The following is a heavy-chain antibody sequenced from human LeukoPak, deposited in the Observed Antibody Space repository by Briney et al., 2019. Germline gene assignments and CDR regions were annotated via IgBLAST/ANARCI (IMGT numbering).Heavy chain of an antibody. V-gene: IGHV4-59*01. CDR2: IYYSGST. CDR3: ARGGGYDFWSGYGTYYFDY. D-gene: IGHD3-3*01. CDR1: GGSISSYY. Sequence: SETLSLTCTVSGGSISSYYWSWIRQPPGKGLEWIGYIYYSGSTNYNPSLKSRVTISVDTSKNQFSLKLSSVTAADTAVYYCARGGGYDFWSGYGTYYFDYWGKGTLVTVSS. J-gene: IGHJ4*02.